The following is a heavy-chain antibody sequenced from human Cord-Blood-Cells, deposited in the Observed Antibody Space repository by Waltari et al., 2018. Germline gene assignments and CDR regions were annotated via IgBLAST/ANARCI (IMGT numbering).Heavy chain of an antibody. CDR3: ATNSYGYY. CDR1: GFTFSSYS. Sequence: EVQLVESGGGLVKPGGSLRLSCAASGFTFSSYSMNWVRQAPGKGLDLVSSISSSSSYIYYADSVKSRFTISRDNAKNSLYLQMNSLRAEDTAVYYCATNSYGYYWGQGTLVTVSS. CDR2: ISSSSSYI. V-gene: IGHV3-21*01. J-gene: IGHJ4*02. D-gene: IGHD5-18*01.